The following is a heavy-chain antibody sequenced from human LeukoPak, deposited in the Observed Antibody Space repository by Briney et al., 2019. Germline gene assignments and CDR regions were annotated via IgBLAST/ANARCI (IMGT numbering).Heavy chain of an antibody. CDR1: GGSISPYY. V-gene: IGHV4-59*01. Sequence: SETLSLTCTVSGGSISPYYWTWIRQSPGKGLQWIAFISYSGRTRYNPSLQRRVTISLDTSQIHFSLQLRSVTAADTAVYYCARLLDYDNSGDPVTFDIWGQGRMVTVYS. D-gene: IGHD3-22*01. CDR3: ARLLDYDNSGDPVTFDI. CDR2: ISYSGRT. J-gene: IGHJ3*02.